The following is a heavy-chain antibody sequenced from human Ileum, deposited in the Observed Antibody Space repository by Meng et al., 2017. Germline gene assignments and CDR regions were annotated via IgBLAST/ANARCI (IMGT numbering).Heavy chain of an antibody. D-gene: IGHD6-13*01. CDR1: GFTFSDYY. CDR2: ISGSGRTI. J-gene: IGHJ4*02. CDR3: ARGVTGYSSSWDYFDY. V-gene: IGHV3-11*01. Sequence: QVQLVESGGGLVKPGGSLRLSCAASGFTFSDYYINWIRQAPGKGLEWVSFISGSGRTIYQADSVKGRFTISRNNAKNSLYLQMNSLRAEDTAVYFCARGVTGYSSSWDYFDYWGRGTLVTVSS.